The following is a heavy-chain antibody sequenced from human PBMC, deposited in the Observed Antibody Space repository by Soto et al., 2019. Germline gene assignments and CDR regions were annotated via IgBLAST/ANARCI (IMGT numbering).Heavy chain of an antibody. V-gene: IGHV3-74*03. D-gene: IGHD2-8*01. J-gene: IGHJ4*02. CDR2: INRDGSDT. CDR1: GFTFSNYW. Sequence: PGGSLRLSCAASGFTFSNYWMQWVRQAPGKGLVWVSRINRDGSDTLYADSVKGRFTISRDNAKSTLYLQMNSLRAEDTAVYYCASTSYCLNGICYSYYFDYWGQGTPVTVSS. CDR3: ASTSYCLNGICYSYYFDY.